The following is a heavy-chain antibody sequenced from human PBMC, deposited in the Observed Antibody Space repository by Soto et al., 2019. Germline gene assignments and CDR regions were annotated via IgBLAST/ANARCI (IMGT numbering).Heavy chain of an antibody. D-gene: IGHD1-1*01. CDR3: ARGSLQRNQRAFDI. V-gene: IGHV5-51*01. CDR1: RYSFTSYW. Sequence: GESLKITCKASRYSFTSYWIGWVRQMPGKGLEWMGIIYPGDSDTRYSPSFQGQVTISADKSISTAYLQWSSLKASDTAMYYCARGSLQRNQRAFDIWGQGTMVTVSS. CDR2: IYPGDSDT. J-gene: IGHJ3*02.